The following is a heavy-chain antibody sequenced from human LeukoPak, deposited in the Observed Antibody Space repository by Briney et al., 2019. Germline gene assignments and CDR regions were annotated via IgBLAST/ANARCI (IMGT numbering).Heavy chain of an antibody. J-gene: IGHJ3*02. D-gene: IGHD6-19*01. CDR1: GYTLTELS. CDR2: FGPENDGT. Sequence: GASVKVSCKVSGYTLTELSMHWVRQAPGKGLEWMRGFGPENDGTIYAQKFQGRVTMTEDTSTDTAYMELSSLTSDDTAVYYCAAVHLGSSGWSPRGAFDIWGQGTMVTVSS. V-gene: IGHV1-24*01. CDR3: AAVHLGSSGWSPRGAFDI.